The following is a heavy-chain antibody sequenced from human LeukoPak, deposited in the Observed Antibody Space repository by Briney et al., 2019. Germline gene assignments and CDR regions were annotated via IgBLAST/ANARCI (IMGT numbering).Heavy chain of an antibody. CDR3: AGGQDYSNYYFDY. CDR2: ISSSSSYI. V-gene: IGHV3-21*04. Sequence: PGGSLRLSCAASGFTFSSYSMNWVRQAPGKGLEWVSSISSSSSYIYYADSVKGRFTISRDNAKNSLYPQMNSLRAEDTAVYYCAGGQDYSNYYFDYWGQGTLVTVSS. CDR1: GFTFSSYS. J-gene: IGHJ4*02. D-gene: IGHD4-11*01.